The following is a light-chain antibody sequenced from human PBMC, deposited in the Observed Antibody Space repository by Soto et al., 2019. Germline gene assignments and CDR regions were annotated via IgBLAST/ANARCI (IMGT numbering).Light chain of an antibody. CDR1: QSLLHSNGYNY. CDR3: MQALETPRT. V-gene: IGKV2-28*01. CDR2: LGS. J-gene: IGKJ1*01. Sequence: DIVMTQSPLSLPVTPGEPASISCRSSQSLLHSNGYNYLDWYLQKPGQSPQVLIYLGSSRASGVPDRFSGSGSGTDFTLKISRVEAEDVGVYYCMQALETPRTFGQGTKVEI.